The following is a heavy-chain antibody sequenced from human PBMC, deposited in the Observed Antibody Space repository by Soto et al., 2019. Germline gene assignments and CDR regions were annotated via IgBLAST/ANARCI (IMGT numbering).Heavy chain of an antibody. CDR1: GGSFSGYY. J-gene: IGHJ4*02. Sequence: SDTLSLTCAVYGGSFSGYYWSWIRQPPGKGLEWIGEINHSGSTNYNPSLKSRVTISVDTSKNQFSLKLSSVTAADTAVYYCARKVGIAAAGPIDYWGKGTLGTVSS. D-gene: IGHD6-13*01. V-gene: IGHV4-34*01. CDR3: ARKVGIAAAGPIDY. CDR2: INHSGST.